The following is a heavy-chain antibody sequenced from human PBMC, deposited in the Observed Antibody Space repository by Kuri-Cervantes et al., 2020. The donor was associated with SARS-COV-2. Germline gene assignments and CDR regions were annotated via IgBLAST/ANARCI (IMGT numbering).Heavy chain of an antibody. J-gene: IGHJ2*01. V-gene: IGHV4-4*07. Sequence: ESLKISCTVSGGSISSYYWSWIRQPAGKGLEWIGRIYASGSTNYNPSLKSRVTISIDTSRNQFSLKLKSVTAADTAVYYRAREGYGATNWYFDLWGRGSLVTVSS. CDR1: GGSISSYY. CDR3: AREGYGATNWYFDL. D-gene: IGHD4-17*01. CDR2: IYASGST.